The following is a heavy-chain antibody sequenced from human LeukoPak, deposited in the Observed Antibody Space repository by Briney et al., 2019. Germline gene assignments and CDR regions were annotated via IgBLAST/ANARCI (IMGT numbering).Heavy chain of an antibody. J-gene: IGHJ3*01. V-gene: IGHV3-23*01. CDR1: GFTFSNYA. CDR3: ARDPNGVYIGAFEF. CDR2: ITSGGAP. Sequence: GGSLRLSCAASGFTFSNYAVMWVRQAPGQGLEWVSAITSGGAPRYADSVKGRFTISRDNSKNTLYLQMNSLRAEGTAQYFCARDPNGVYIGAFEFWGRGTVVTVSS. D-gene: IGHD4-17*01.